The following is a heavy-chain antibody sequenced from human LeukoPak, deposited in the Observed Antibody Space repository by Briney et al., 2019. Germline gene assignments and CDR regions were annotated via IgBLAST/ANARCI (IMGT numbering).Heavy chain of an antibody. J-gene: IGHJ4*02. CDR3: ARQDGYNYYY. Sequence: PGRSLRLSCAASGFTFSSYAMHWVRQAPGKGLEWVAVISYDGSNKYYADSVKGRFTISRDHSKNTLYLQMNSLRAEDTAVYYCARQDGYNYYYWGQGTLVTVSS. D-gene: IGHD5-24*01. V-gene: IGHV3-30-3*01. CDR1: GFTFSSYA. CDR2: ISYDGSNK.